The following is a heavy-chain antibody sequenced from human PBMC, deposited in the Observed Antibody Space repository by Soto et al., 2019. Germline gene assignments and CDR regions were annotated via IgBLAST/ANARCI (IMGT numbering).Heavy chain of an antibody. CDR3: TRHWLATREFDY. Sequence: KPGGSLRLSCSASDFVFSHYPLHWIRQTPDRGLEWVSSISSSSGHIYYADSLKGRFTISRDNAKNSLYLQMNSLRAEDTAVYYCTRHWLATREFDYWGQGTLVTVSS. CDR2: ISSSSGHI. CDR1: DFVFSHYP. J-gene: IGHJ4*02. V-gene: IGHV3-21*01. D-gene: IGHD1-26*01.